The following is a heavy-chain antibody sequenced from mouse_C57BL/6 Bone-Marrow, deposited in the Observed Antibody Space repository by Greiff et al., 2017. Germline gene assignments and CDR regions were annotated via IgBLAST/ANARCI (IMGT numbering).Heavy chain of an antibody. CDR1: GYTFTSYW. D-gene: IGHD1-1*01. J-gene: IGHJ1*03. CDR2: IDPSDSYT. Sequence: QVQLQQPGAELVMPGASVKLSCKASGYTFTSYWMHWVKQRPGQGLEWIGEIDPSDSYTNYNQKFKGKSTLTVDKSSSTAYMQLSSLTSEDSAVYYCARSLYYYGSSWYFGVWGTGTAVTVSS. V-gene: IGHV1-69*01. CDR3: ARSLYYYGSSWYFGV.